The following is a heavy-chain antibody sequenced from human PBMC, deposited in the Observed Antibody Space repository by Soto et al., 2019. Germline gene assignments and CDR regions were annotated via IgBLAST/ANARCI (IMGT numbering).Heavy chain of an antibody. CDR2: IYYSGHT. D-gene: IGHD1-20*01. V-gene: IGHV4-39*01. CDR3: ARAASWTNWNDLHFDY. CDR1: GGSFSSSYY. Sequence: SETLSLTCAVSGGSFSSSYYWGWLRQPPGNGLEWLGNIYYSGHTYYNPSLKSRFAMSVDTSKNQFSLTLTSVTAADTAVYYCARAASWTNWNDLHFDYWGQGTQVTVSS. J-gene: IGHJ4*02.